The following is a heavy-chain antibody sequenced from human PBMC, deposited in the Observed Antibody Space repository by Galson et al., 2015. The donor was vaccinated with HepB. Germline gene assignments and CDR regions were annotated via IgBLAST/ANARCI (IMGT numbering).Heavy chain of an antibody. D-gene: IGHD2-15*01. V-gene: IGHV1-3*01. CDR2: INAGNGNT. Sequence: SVKVSCKASGYTFTSYAMHWVRQAPGQRLEWMGWINAGNGNTKYSQKFQGRVTITRDTSASTAYMELSSLRSEDTAVYYCARGPYCSGGSCYSGDFDYWGQGTLVTVSS. J-gene: IGHJ4*02. CDR3: ARGPYCSGGSCYSGDFDY. CDR1: GYTFTSYA.